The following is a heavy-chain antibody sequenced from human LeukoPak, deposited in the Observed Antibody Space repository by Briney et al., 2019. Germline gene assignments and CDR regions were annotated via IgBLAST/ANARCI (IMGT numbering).Heavy chain of an antibody. D-gene: IGHD5-18*01. CDR3: AKDQTWIQLSFDY. Sequence: PGGSLRLSCAASGFAFSSYAMSWVRQAPGKGLEWVSALTGSGGSAFYADSVKGRFTISRDNSKNTLYLQMNSLRAEDTALYYCAKDQTWIQLSFDYWGQGTLVTVSS. J-gene: IGHJ4*02. CDR1: GFAFSSYA. CDR2: LTGSGGSA. V-gene: IGHV3-23*01.